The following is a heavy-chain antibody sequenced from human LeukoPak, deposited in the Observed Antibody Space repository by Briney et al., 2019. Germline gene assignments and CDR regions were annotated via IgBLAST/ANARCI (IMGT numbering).Heavy chain of an antibody. CDR3: AKDGGPYKNQLGFDP. Sequence: GGSLRLSCAASGFTFSSYAMSWVRQAPGKGLEWVSAISGSGGSTYYADSVKGRFTISRDNSKNTLYLQMNSLRAEDTAVYYCAKDGGPYKNQLGFDPRGQGTLVTVSS. CDR1: GFTFSSYA. V-gene: IGHV3-23*01. D-gene: IGHD1-1*01. J-gene: IGHJ5*02. CDR2: ISGSGGST.